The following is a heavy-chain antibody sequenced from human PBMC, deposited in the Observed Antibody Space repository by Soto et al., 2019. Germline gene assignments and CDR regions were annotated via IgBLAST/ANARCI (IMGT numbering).Heavy chain of an antibody. J-gene: IGHJ4*02. V-gene: IGHV1-3*01. CDR3: ARKDYYAAGTYYFEN. D-gene: IGHD3-10*01. Sequence: QVQLVQSGAEVKRPGASVKVSCRASGYIFTKFPIHWVRQAPGQRLEWMGWINPANGDTGYSQSFQGRVTICRDTSANTAYMELNSLESGETAVYYCARKDYYAAGTYYFENWGQGTLITVSS. CDR1: GYIFTKFP. CDR2: INPANGDT.